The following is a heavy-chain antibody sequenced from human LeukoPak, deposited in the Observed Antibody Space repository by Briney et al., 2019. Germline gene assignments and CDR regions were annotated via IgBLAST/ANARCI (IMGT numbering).Heavy chain of an antibody. CDR1: GYTFTSFG. V-gene: IGHV1-69*04. CDR2: IIPILGIA. J-gene: IGHJ4*02. CDR3: ARGKYSGYDS. D-gene: IGHD5-12*01. Sequence: LRASVKVSCKASGYTFTSFGINWVRQAPGQGLEWMGRIIPILGIANYAQKFQGRVTITADKSTSTAYMELSSLRSEDTAVYYCARGKYSGYDSWGQGTLVTVSS.